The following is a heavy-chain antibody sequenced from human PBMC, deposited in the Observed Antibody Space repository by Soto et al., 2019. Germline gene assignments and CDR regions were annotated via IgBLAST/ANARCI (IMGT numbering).Heavy chain of an antibody. J-gene: IGHJ4*01. CDR1: GDSISRDGSS. CDR2: IYHSGAT. Sequence: QVQLQESGSGLVKPSQTLVLTCTVSGDSISRDGSSWSWLRQPPGKGLEWIGYIYHSGATYYNPSLKSRVTTSVDKSKNQFSLSLASVTGADTVVYYCAREMSYYFDSWGHGTLVTVSS. CDR3: AREMSYYFDS. V-gene: IGHV4-30-2*01.